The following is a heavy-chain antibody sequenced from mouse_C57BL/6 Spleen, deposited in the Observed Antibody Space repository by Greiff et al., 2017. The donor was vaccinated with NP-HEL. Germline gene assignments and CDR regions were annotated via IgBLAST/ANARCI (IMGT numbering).Heavy chain of an antibody. CDR2: ISDGGSYT. J-gene: IGHJ2*01. D-gene: IGHD3-3*01. V-gene: IGHV5-4*01. CDR1: GFTFSSYA. Sequence: DVKLVESGGGLVKPGGSLKLSCAASGFTFSSYAMSWVRQTPEKRLEWVATISDGGSYTYYPDNVKGRFTISRDNAKNNLYLQMSHLKSEDTAMYYCAREKGLYYFDYWGQGTTLTVSS. CDR3: AREKGLYYFDY.